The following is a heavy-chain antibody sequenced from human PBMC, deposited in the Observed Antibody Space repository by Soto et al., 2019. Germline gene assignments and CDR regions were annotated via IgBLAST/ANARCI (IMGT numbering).Heavy chain of an antibody. J-gene: IGHJ4*02. CDR1: GYTFTSYY. Sequence: QVQLVQSGAEVKKPGASVKVSCKASGYTFTSYYMHWVRQAPGQGLEWMGIINPSGGSTSYAQKFPGRVTMTRDTSTSTVYMELSSLRSEDTAVYYCARAGNGDYGRPKPFDYWGQGTLVTVSS. D-gene: IGHD4-17*01. CDR2: INPSGGST. V-gene: IGHV1-46*03. CDR3: ARAGNGDYGRPKPFDY.